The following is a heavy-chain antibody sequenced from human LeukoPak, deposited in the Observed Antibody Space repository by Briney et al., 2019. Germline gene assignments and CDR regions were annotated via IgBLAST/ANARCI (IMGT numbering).Heavy chain of an antibody. CDR2: IIPIFGTA. CDR3: ARVSVGLEQQD. J-gene: IGHJ4*02. CDR1: GGTFISYA. Sequence: ASVTVSCKASGGTFISYAISWVRQAPGQGLEWMGGIIPIFGTATYAQKFQGRVTITADKSTSTAYMELSSLRSEDTAVYYCARVSVGLEQQDWGQGTLVTVSS. D-gene: IGHD1/OR15-1a*01. V-gene: IGHV1-69*06.